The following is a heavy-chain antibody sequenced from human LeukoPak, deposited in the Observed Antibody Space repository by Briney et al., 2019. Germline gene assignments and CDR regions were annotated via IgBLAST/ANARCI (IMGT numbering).Heavy chain of an antibody. CDR1: GFTFSSYS. V-gene: IGHV3-21*01. Sequence: GGSLRLSCAASGFTFSSYSMNWVRQAPGKGLEWVSSISSSSSYIYYPDSVKGRFTISRDNAKNSLYLQMNSLRAEDTAVYYCARAPSCSSTSCRDAFDIWGQGTMVTVSS. D-gene: IGHD2-2*01. CDR3: ARAPSCSSTSCRDAFDI. CDR2: ISSSSSYI. J-gene: IGHJ3*02.